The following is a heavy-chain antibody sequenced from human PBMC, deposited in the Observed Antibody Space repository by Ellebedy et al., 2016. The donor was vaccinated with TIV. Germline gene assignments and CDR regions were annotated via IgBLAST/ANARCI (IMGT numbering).Heavy chain of an antibody. CDR2: IFMSGST. J-gene: IGHJ2*01. CDR3: ARLRQSRDRSHWYFDL. D-gene: IGHD1-14*01. Sequence: SETLSLXCTVSGGSFSSYYWSWIRQSAGKGLKWIGRIFMSGSTSYNPSLKNRVTMSVDASTTQLSLNLSSVTAADTAVYFCARLRQSRDRSHWYFDLWGRGTLVTVSS. CDR1: GGSFSSYY. V-gene: IGHV4-4*07.